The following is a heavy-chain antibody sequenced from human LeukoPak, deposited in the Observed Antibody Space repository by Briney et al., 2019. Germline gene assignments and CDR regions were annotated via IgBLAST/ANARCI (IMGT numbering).Heavy chain of an antibody. CDR2: ISSSSSYI. Sequence: GGSLRLSCAVSGFTFSSYSMNWVRQAPGKGLEWVSSISSSSSYIYYADSVKGRFTISRDNAKNSLYLQMNSLRAKDTAVYYCARDLTTGDYYYYYGMDVWGKGTTVTVSS. D-gene: IGHD4-11*01. CDR3: ARDLTTGDYYYYYGMDV. CDR1: GFTFSSYS. V-gene: IGHV3-21*01. J-gene: IGHJ6*04.